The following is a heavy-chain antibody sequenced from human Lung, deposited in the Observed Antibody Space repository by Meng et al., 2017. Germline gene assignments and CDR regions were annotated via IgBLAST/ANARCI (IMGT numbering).Heavy chain of an antibody. CDR3: ARDEDISAAGKLFGDY. J-gene: IGHJ4*02. V-gene: IGHV1-2*06. Sequence: VEAWAGGKDAWASVKVSCKPAGYNFPDYWLHWVRRAPGQGLEWMGRIDPKSGDTHYAQRFQGRVTMTGDTSISTAYMELSGLRSDDTAMYYCARDEDISAAGKLFGDYWGQGTLVTVSS. CDR1: GYNFPDYW. D-gene: IGHD6-13*01. CDR2: IDPKSGDT.